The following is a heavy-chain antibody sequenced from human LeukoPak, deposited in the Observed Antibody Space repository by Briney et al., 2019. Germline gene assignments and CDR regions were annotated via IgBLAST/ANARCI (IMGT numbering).Heavy chain of an antibody. CDR3: ARGPGFGELSLWYWFDP. J-gene: IGHJ5*02. V-gene: IGHV1-8*01. Sequence: ASVKVSCKASGYTFTTYDINWVRQATGQGLEWMGWMNPNSGNTGYAQKFQGRLTMTRNTSISTAYMELSSMRSEDTAVYYCARGPGFGELSLWYWFDPWGQGSLVTVCS. D-gene: IGHD3-10*01. CDR2: MNPNSGNT. CDR1: GYTFTTYD.